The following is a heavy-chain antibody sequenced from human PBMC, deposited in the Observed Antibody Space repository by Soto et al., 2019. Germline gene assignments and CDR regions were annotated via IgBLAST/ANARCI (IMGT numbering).Heavy chain of an antibody. J-gene: IGHJ4*02. Sequence: SETLSLTCTVSSDSISSYYWIWIRQSPGKGLEWIGYTDYSGNTNYNPSLKSRVTISGYTSKNQFSLRLSSVTAADTAVYYCVVDGDYGGVDYWGQGTLVTVSS. CDR2: TDYSGNT. D-gene: IGHD4-17*01. CDR3: VVDGDYGGVDY. CDR1: SDSISSYY. V-gene: IGHV4-59*08.